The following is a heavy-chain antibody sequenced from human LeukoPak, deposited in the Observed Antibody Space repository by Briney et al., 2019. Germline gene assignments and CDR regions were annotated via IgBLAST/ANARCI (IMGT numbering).Heavy chain of an antibody. CDR3: ARTTENDYYNSSGYYYKE. J-gene: IGHJ4*02. D-gene: IGHD3-22*01. V-gene: IGHV4-61*02. CDR2: IYTSGST. CDR1: GGSISSGSYY. Sequence: SETLSLTCTVSGGSISSGSYYWSWIRQPAGTGLEWIGRIYTSGSTNYNPSLKSRVTISVDTSKNQFSLKLSSVTAADTAVYYCARTTENDYYNSSGYYYKEWGQGTLVTVSS.